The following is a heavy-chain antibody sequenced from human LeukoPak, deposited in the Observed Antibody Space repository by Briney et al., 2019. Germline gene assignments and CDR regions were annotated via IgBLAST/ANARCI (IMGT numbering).Heavy chain of an antibody. Sequence: SGTLSLTCAVSGGSISSSNWWSWVRQPPGKGLEWIGEISHSGNTNYNPSLKSRVTISVDMSKDHFSLKMTSVTAADTAVYYCARHEVYYYDSSGYSPSSNFDYWGQGTLVTVSS. CDR1: GGSISSSNW. D-gene: IGHD3-22*01. J-gene: IGHJ4*02. CDR2: ISHSGNT. V-gene: IGHV4-4*02. CDR3: ARHEVYYYDSSGYSPSSNFDY.